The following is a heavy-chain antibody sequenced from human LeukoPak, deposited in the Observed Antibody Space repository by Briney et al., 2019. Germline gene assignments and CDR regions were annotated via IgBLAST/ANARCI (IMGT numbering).Heavy chain of an antibody. CDR3: ASRPRVVGAMLVDAFDV. D-gene: IGHD1-26*01. CDR2: IYYSGSP. J-gene: IGHJ3*01. CDR1: GGSISSYY. V-gene: IGHV4-59*08. Sequence: PSETLSLTCTVSGGSISSYYWSWIRQPAGKGLEWIGHIYYSGSPNYNPSLKSRVTISIDTSKNQFSLKLSSVTAADTAVYYCASRPRVVGAMLVDAFDVWGQGTMVTVSS.